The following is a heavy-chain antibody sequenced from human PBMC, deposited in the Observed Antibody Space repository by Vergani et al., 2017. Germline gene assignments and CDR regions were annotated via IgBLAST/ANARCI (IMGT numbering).Heavy chain of an antibody. J-gene: IGHJ4*02. V-gene: IGHV3-23*01. Sequence: EVQLLESGGSLNKPGGSVRLSWAASDFTLTPYPMHWFPQAPGKGLEWVSALPGGGGSTYYADSFKGRFIISRDNSRDTLYLQMNSLRPEDTATYYCVKDAGSYENFFDSWGQGTLVTVSS. D-gene: IGHD1-26*01. CDR3: VKDAGSYENFFDS. CDR2: LPGGGGST. CDR1: DFTLTPYP.